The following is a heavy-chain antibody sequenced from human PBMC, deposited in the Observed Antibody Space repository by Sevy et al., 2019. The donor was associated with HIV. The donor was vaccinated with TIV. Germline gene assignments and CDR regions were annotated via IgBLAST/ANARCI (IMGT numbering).Heavy chain of an antibody. D-gene: IGHD1-26*01. CDR1: TFTFSSYW. V-gene: IGHV3-7*01. J-gene: IGHJ4*02. CDR3: ARDPHSGYVDY. Sequence: GGSLRLSCAASTFTFSSYWMTWVRQAPGKGLEWVANIKQDGSEKYYVDSVKGRFTISRDNAKNSLYLQMNGLRGEDTAVYYCARDPHSGYVDYWGQGTLVTVSS. CDR2: IKQDGSEK.